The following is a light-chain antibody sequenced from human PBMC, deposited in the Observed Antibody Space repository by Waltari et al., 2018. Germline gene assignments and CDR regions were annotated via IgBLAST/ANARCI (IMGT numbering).Light chain of an antibody. CDR3: CSYKRGATWV. V-gene: IGLV2-14*03. J-gene: IGLJ3*02. Sequence: QSVLTQPASVSGSPGQSITISCTGTSSDVGGYDYVSWYQQSPGKAPKLIIYDVVKRPSGCSTRFSASKSDNTASLTISGLQAEDEGDYYCCSYKRGATWVFGGGTALTVL. CDR2: DVV. CDR1: SSDVGGYDY.